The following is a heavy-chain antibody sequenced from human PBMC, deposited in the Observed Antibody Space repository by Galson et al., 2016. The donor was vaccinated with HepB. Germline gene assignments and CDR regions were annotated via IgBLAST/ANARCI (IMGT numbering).Heavy chain of an antibody. V-gene: IGHV3-21*01. CDR1: GFTFSVYG. J-gene: IGHJ4*02. D-gene: IGHD3-10*01. Sequence: SLRLSCAASGFTFSVYGMNWVRQAPGKGLEWVSFISSSSSYIYYADSVKGRFTISRDNAKNSLFLQMNSLRAEDMAVYYCASGGFGELFTPTIDYWGQGTLVTVSS. CDR3: ASGGFGELFTPTIDY. CDR2: ISSSSSYI.